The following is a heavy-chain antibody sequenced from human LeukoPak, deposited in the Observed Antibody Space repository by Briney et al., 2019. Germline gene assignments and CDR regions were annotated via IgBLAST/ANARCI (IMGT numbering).Heavy chain of an antibody. CDR1: GFTFSSYA. CDR3: AKGKDIVVVVAATSFDY. Sequence: AGGSLRLSCAASGFTFSSYAMSWVRQAPGKGLEWASAISGSGGSTYYADSVKGRFTISRDNSKNTLCLQMNSLRAEDTAVYYCAKGKDIVVVVAATSFDYWGQGTLVTVSS. J-gene: IGHJ4*02. V-gene: IGHV3-23*01. D-gene: IGHD2-15*01. CDR2: ISGSGGST.